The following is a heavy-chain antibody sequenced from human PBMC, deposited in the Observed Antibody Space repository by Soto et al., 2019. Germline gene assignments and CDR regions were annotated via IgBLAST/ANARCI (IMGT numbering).Heavy chain of an antibody. CDR1: GFTFSSYS. D-gene: IGHD3-22*01. Sequence: GSLRLSCAASGFTFSSYSMNWVRQAPGQGLEWVSYISTSSSTIYYADSVKGRFTISRDNAKNSLYLQMNSLRDEDTAVYYCARGSYYYDSSGYYHFNFWGQGTLVTVSS. J-gene: IGHJ4*02. CDR3: ARGSYYYDSSGYYHFNF. V-gene: IGHV3-48*02. CDR2: ISTSSSTI.